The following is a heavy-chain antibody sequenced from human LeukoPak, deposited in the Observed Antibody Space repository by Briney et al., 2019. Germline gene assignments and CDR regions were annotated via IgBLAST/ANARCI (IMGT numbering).Heavy chain of an antibody. CDR3: ARRRGYGDSTGDNWFDP. CDR1: GYSFTSYW. V-gene: IGHV5-51*01. Sequence: GESLKISCKGSGYSFTSYWIGWVRQMHGQGLEWMGIIYPGDSDTRYSTSFQGQVTISADKSTSTAYLLWISLKASDTAMYYCARRRGYGDSTGDNWFDPWGQGTLVTVSS. CDR2: IYPGDSDT. J-gene: IGHJ5*02. D-gene: IGHD4-17*01.